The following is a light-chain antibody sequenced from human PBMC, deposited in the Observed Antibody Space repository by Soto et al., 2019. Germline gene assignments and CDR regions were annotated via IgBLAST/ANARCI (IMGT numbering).Light chain of an antibody. CDR2: DVS. J-gene: IGLJ1*01. V-gene: IGLV2-14*03. Sequence: LNPAPYVSRDPGQLIAISCTWNSSDVGGYNYVSWYQHHPGKAPKLMVYDVSNRPSGVSNRFSGSKSGNTASLTISGLQAEDEADYYCSSYTSSSTYVFGTGTKVTVL. CDR3: SSYTSSSTYV. CDR1: SSDVGGYNY.